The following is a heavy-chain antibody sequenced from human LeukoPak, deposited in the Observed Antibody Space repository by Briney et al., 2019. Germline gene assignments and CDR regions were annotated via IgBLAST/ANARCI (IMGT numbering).Heavy chain of an antibody. V-gene: IGHV4-34*01. D-gene: IGHD3-10*01. CDR2: INHSGST. CDR1: GGSFSGYY. Sequence: SETLSLTCAVYGGSFSGYYWSWIRQPPGKGLEWIGEINHSGSTNYNPSLKSRVTISVDTSKNQFSLKLSSVTAADTAVYYCARGPAYYGSGSYYNSPFDYWGQGTLVTVSS. J-gene: IGHJ4*02. CDR3: ARGPAYYGSGSYYNSPFDY.